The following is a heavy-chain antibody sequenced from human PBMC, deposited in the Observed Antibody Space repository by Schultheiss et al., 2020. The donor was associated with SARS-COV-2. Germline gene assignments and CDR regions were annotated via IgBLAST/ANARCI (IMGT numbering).Heavy chain of an antibody. CDR3: AKDLAREANYYQYGMDV. J-gene: IGHJ6*02. V-gene: IGHV3-66*01. CDR1: GFTVSSNY. Sequence: GGSLRLSFAASGFTVSSNYMSWVRQAPGKGLEWVSVIYSGGSTYYADSVKGRFTISRDNSKNTLYLQMNSLRAEDTAVYYCAKDLAREANYYQYGMDVWGQGTLVTVSS. CDR2: IYSGGST.